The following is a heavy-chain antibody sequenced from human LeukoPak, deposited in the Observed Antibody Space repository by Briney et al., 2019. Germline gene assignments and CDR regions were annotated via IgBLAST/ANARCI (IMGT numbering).Heavy chain of an antibody. J-gene: IGHJ4*02. CDR2: ISASNGDT. V-gene: IGHV1-18*01. Sequence: GASVKVSCKASGYTFTSYGISWVRQAPGQGLEWVGWISASNGDTDYAQKFQARVTMTTDTSTSTAYVELRSLRSDDTAVYYCARDRASGSNYFDYWGQGTLVTVSS. CDR1: GYTFTSYG. CDR3: ARDRASGSNYFDY. D-gene: IGHD1-26*01.